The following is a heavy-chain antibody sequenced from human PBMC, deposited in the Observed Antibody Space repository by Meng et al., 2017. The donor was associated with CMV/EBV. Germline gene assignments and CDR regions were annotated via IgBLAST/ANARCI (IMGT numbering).Heavy chain of an antibody. V-gene: IGHV4-34*01. CDR3: ARAATIFEYYGMDV. J-gene: IGHJ6*02. Sequence: SETLSLTCAVYGGSFSGYYWSWIRQPPGKGLEWIGEINHSGSTNYNPSPKSRVTISVDTSKNQFSLKLSSVTAADTAVYYCARAATIFEYYGMDVWGQGTTVTVSS. D-gene: IGHD3-3*01. CDR1: GGSFSGYY. CDR2: INHSGST.